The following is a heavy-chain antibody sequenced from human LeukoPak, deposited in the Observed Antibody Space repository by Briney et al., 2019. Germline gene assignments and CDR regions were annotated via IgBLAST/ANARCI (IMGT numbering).Heavy chain of an antibody. V-gene: IGHV3-23*01. D-gene: IGHD3-3*01. Sequence: GGSLRLSCAASGFTFESYDMGWVRQAPGKGLEWVSDISGIGDTTYYADSAKGRFSMSRDNSRGTLSLQMNSLRAEDTAVYFCAKALDSIFGVVLTPPALDIWGQGTMVTVSS. J-gene: IGHJ3*02. CDR2: ISGIGDTT. CDR1: GFTFESYD. CDR3: AKALDSIFGVVLTPPALDI.